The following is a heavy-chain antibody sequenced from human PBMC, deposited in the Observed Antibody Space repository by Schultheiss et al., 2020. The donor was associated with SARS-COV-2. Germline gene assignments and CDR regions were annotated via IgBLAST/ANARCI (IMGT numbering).Heavy chain of an antibody. CDR1: GGSISSGGYY. Sequence: LETLSLTCTVSGGSISSGGYYWGWIRQPPGKGLEWIGCIYYSGTTNYNPSLKSRVTISVDTSKNQFSLKLSSVTAADTAVYYCARDSGSYHGDFDYWGQGTLVTVSS. D-gene: IGHD1-26*01. J-gene: IGHJ4*02. CDR2: IYYSGTT. CDR3: ARDSGSYHGDFDY. V-gene: IGHV4-61*08.